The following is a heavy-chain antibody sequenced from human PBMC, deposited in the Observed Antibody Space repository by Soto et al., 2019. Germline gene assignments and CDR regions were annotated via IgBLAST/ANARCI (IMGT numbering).Heavy chain of an antibody. V-gene: IGHV3-30*03. CDR2: ISYDGATQ. CDR1: GLTFNTPG. J-gene: IGHJ6*02. D-gene: IGHD2-21*02. Sequence: GGSLRLSCGVSGLTFNTPGMHWVRQAPGKGLEWLAVISYDGATQYYGDTVKGRFTISRDNSKNTLFLHMGRLRAEDTAMYYCATKARVTNYLYYGMDVWGLGTTVTVSS. CDR3: ATKARVTNYLYYGMDV.